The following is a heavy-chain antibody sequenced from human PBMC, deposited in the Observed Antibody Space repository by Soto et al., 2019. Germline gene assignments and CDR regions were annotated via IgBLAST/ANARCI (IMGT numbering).Heavy chain of an antibody. D-gene: IGHD3-22*01. V-gene: IGHV4-4*07. CDR2: IYTSENT. CDR3: AVGITMIVASDY. Sequence: PPETLSLPCTVSGGSISSDYGSWIRQPAGKGLEWIGRIYTSENTHYNPSLRSRVTITRDMSTSTAYMGLSSLRSEDTAVYYCAVGITMIVASDYWGQGTLVTVSS. J-gene: IGHJ4*02. CDR1: GGSISSDY.